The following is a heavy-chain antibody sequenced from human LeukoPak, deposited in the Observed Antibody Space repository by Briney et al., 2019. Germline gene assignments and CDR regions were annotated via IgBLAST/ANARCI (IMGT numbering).Heavy chain of an antibody. D-gene: IGHD3-9*01. CDR2: IIPIFGTA. V-gene: IGHV1-69*05. Sequence: SVKVSCKASGGTFSSYAISWVRQAPGQGLEWMGGIIPIFGTANYAQKFQGSVTMTRNTSISTAYMELSSLRSEDTAVYYCARVRAVRYFDWLATGTNWFDPWGQGTLVTVSS. CDR1: GGTFSSYA. J-gene: IGHJ5*02. CDR3: ARVRAVRYFDWLATGTNWFDP.